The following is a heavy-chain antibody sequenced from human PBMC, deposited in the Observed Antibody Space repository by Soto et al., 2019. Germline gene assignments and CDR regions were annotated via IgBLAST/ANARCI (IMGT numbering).Heavy chain of an antibody. CDR1: GGSISSDNW. CDR3: ARSSASSMLRGVIIN. V-gene: IGHV4-4*02. Sequence: QVQLQESGPGLVKPSVTLSLTCAVSGGSISSDNWGSWVRPPPGKGLEWIGEMYHSGNTNYNPSLKRRVTIKIDKTKNHFSMKMTSVTAADTALYYCARSSASSMLRGVIINWGQGTQVTVSS. J-gene: IGHJ4*02. D-gene: IGHD3-10*01. CDR2: MYHSGNT.